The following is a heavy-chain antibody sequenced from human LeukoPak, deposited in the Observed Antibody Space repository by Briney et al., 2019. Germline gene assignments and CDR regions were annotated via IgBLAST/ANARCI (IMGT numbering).Heavy chain of an antibody. CDR1: GLTVSNNY. CDR2: IYSGGTT. V-gene: IGHV3-53*01. J-gene: IGHJ4*02. Sequence: GGSLRLSCAASGLTVSNNYMSWVRQAPGKGLEWVSVIYSGGTTYYADSVKGRFTISRDNSKNTLYLQMNSLRAEDTAVYYCARGRGRATVYFDYWGQGTLVTVSS. D-gene: IGHD1-26*01. CDR3: ARGRGRATVYFDY.